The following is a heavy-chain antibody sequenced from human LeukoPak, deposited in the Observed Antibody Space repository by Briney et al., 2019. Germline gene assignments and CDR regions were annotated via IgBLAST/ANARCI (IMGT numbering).Heavy chain of an antibody. CDR3: ARDYFNY. V-gene: IGHV3-7*05. Sequence: PGGSLRLSCAASGFTFSDYYMSWVRQAPGKGLEWVANIKQDGSEKYYVDSVKGRFTISRDNAKNSLYLQMNSLRAEDTAVYYCARDYFNYWGQGTLVTVSS. CDR2: IKQDGSEK. J-gene: IGHJ4*02. CDR1: GFTFSDYY.